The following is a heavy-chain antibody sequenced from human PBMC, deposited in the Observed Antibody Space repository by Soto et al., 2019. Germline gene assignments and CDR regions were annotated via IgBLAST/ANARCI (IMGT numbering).Heavy chain of an antibody. CDR3: ARSARPQWLVGGIAV. CDR2: IYYSGST. D-gene: IGHD6-19*01. CDR1: SCSICCLIFY. Sequence: ETLSLTCPIHSCSICCLIFYCRWIRQPPGKGLEWIGSIYYSGSTYYNPSLKSRVTISVDTSKNQFSLKLSSVTAADTAVYYCARSARPQWLVGGIAVRGQAPTVS. J-gene: IGHJ6*02. V-gene: IGHV4-39*01.